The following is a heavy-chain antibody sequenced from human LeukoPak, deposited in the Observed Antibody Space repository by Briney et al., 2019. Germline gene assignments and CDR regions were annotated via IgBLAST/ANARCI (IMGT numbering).Heavy chain of an antibody. Sequence: GGSLRLSCAASGFTFSSYSMNWVRQAPGKRLEWISYVSGASSIIYYTPSVKGRFTISRDNGKYSLYLQMNSLRDDDTAVYFCARGTWDGDRTFDIWGQGAMVTVSS. CDR2: VSGASSII. V-gene: IGHV3-48*02. CDR1: GFTFSSYS. D-gene: IGHD5-24*01. J-gene: IGHJ3*02. CDR3: ARGTWDGDRTFDI.